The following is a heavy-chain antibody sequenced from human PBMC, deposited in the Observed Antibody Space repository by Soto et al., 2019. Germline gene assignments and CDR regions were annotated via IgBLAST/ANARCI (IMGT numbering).Heavy chain of an antibody. D-gene: IGHD2-2*02. CDR1: GGTFSSYT. V-gene: IGHV1-69*02. CDR2: IIPILGIA. CDR3: AMEYCSSTSCYRDY. J-gene: IGHJ4*02. Sequence: QVQLVQSGAEVKKPGSSVKVSCKASGGTFSSYTISWVRQAPGQGLEWMGRIIPILGIANYAQKFQGRVTITSDKTTITAYMEPSSLRPEDTAVYYCAMEYCSSTSCYRDYWGQGTLVTVSS.